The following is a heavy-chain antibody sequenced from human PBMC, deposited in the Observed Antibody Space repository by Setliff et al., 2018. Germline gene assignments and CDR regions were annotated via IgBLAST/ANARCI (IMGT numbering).Heavy chain of an antibody. Sequence: ASVKVSCKAFRYTFNDYYIHWVRQTPGQGLEWMGRINPSSGGTDDAQNFLGRVTMTRDTAISPAYMELSRLTSDDTAVYYCASAEYTSASLYYYMDVWGKGTTVTVSS. D-gene: IGHD6-6*01. CDR2: INPSSGGT. CDR1: RYTFNDYY. J-gene: IGHJ6*03. CDR3: ASAEYTSASLYYYMDV. V-gene: IGHV1-2*06.